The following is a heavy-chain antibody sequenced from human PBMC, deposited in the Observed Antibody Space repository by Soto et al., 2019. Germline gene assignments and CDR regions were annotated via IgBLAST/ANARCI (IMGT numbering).Heavy chain of an antibody. CDR2: INGRSNYK. CDR3: VREDGLVGSNSAFDY. V-gene: IGHV3-21*01. Sequence: GGSLRLSCAASGFSFSTYNMNWVRQAPGKGLERVSSINGRSNYKYYTDSVKGRFTISRDNTKNSLYLQMNSLRAEDTAVYYCVREDGLVGSNSAFDYWGQGTLVTVSS. CDR1: GFSFSTYN. J-gene: IGHJ4*02. D-gene: IGHD1-26*01.